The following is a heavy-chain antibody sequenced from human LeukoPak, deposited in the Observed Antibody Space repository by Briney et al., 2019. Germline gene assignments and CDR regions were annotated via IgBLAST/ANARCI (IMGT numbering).Heavy chain of an antibody. D-gene: IGHD2-15*01. J-gene: IGHJ4*02. V-gene: IGHV1-46*01. CDR1: GYTFTSYY. Sequence: ASVKVSSKASGYTFTSYYMHWVRQAPGQGLEWMGIINPRGGSTSYAQKFQGRVTMTRDTSTSTGYMDLSSLRSEDRAVYYCARDRPTCSGGSCYSLVLFDYWGEGTLVTVSS. CDR3: ARDRPTCSGGSCYSLVLFDY. CDR2: INPRGGST.